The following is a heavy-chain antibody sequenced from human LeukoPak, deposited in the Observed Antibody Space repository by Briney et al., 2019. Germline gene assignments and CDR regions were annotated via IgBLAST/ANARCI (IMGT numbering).Heavy chain of an antibody. CDR1: GGSISSSTYY. V-gene: IGHV4-39*07. CDR2: IYYSGST. CDR3: ARDRGSLGDNFDY. D-gene: IGHD1-26*01. J-gene: IGHJ4*02. Sequence: SETLSLTCTVSGGSISSSTYYWGWIRQPPGKGLEWIGSIYYSGSTYYNPSLKSRVTMSVDASKNQFSLKLSSVTAADTAVYYCARDRGSLGDNFDYWGQGTLVPVSS.